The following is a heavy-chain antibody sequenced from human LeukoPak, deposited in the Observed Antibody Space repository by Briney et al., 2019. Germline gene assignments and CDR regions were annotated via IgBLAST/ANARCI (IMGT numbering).Heavy chain of an antibody. Sequence: PGGSLRLSCAASGFTFSSYWMSWVRQAPGKGLGWVSAISGSGGGTYYSDSVKGRFTISRDNSENTLYLQMNSLRAEDTAVYYCAKEADTIIVLKRYLDYWGQGTLVTVSS. CDR2: ISGSGGGT. CDR3: AKEADTIIVLKRYLDY. V-gene: IGHV3-23*01. CDR1: GFTFSSYW. D-gene: IGHD3-22*01. J-gene: IGHJ4*02.